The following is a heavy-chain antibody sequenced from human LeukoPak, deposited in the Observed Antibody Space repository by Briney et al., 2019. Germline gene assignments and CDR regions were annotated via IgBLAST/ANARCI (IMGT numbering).Heavy chain of an antibody. CDR2: IYYSGST. J-gene: IGHJ5*02. CDR3: ARATQPPRWFDP. D-gene: IGHD2-2*01. V-gene: IGHV4-39*07. CDR1: GGSITSSSYY. Sequence: SETLSLTCTVSGGSITSSSYYWGWIRQPPGKGLEWIGSIYYSGSTYYNPSVKSRVTISVDTSKNQFSLKLSSVTAADTAVYYCARATQPPRWFDPWGQGTLVTVSS.